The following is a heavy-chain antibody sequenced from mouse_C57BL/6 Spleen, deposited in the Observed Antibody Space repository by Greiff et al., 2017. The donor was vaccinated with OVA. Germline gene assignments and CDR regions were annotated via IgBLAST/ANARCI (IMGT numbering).Heavy chain of an antibody. CDR3: ARRTFYFDY. CDR2: IYPSDSET. Sequence: QVQLQQPGAELVRPGSSVKLSCKASGYTFTSYWMDWVKQRPGQGLEWIGNIYPSDSETHYNQKFKDKATLTVDKSSSTAYMQLSSLTSEDSAVYYWARRTFYFDYWGQGTTLTVSS. CDR1: GYTFTSYW. V-gene: IGHV1-61*01. J-gene: IGHJ2*01.